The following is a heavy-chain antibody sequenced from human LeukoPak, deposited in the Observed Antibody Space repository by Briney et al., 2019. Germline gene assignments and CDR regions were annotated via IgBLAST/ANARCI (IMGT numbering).Heavy chain of an antibody. J-gene: IGHJ4*02. CDR2: IWDVGGEI. CDR1: GFTFSNYW. V-gene: IGHV3-7*01. D-gene: IGHD1-26*01. Sequence: PGGSLTLSCEVSGFTFSNYWMSWVRQAPGKGLEWVAYIWDVGGEIYYVDSVKGRFTISRSNAKSSLFLQMNSLRAEDAAVYYCARDKPRGSYYGSIFDSWGQGTLVTLSS. CDR3: ARDKPRGSYYGSIFDS.